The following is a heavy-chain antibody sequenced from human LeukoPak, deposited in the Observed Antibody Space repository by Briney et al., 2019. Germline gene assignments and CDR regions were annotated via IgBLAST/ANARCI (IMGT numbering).Heavy chain of an antibody. V-gene: IGHV3-30-3*01. CDR3: ARDRHGGSYFYYYYGMDV. D-gene: IGHD1-26*01. CDR1: GFIFSTYA. Sequence: QTGGSLRLSCAASGFIFSTYAMHWVRQAPGKGLEWVAVISYDGSNKYYADSVKGRFTISRDNSKNTLYLQMNSLGAEDTAVYYCARDRHGGSYFYYYYGMDVWGQGTTVTVSS. J-gene: IGHJ6*02. CDR2: ISYDGSNK.